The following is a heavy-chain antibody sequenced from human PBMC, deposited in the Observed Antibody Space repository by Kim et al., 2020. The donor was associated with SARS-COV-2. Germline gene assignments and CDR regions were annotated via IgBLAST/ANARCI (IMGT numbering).Heavy chain of an antibody. Sequence: GGSLRLSCAASGFTFSSYWMSWVRQAPGKGLEWVANIKQDGSEKYYVDSVKGRFTISRDNAKNSLYLQMNSLRAEDTAVYYCARDAHLTGYSSGWYGGAHAFDIWGQGTMVTVSS. CDR2: IKQDGSEK. CDR3: ARDAHLTGYSSGWYGGAHAFDI. CDR1: GFTFSSYW. V-gene: IGHV3-7*01. D-gene: IGHD6-19*01. J-gene: IGHJ3*02.